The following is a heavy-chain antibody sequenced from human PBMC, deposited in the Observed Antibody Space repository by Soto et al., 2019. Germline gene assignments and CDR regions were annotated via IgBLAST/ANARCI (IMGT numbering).Heavy chain of an antibody. CDR2: ISSSGSTI. Sequence: GGSLRLSCAASGFTFSDYYMSWIRQAPGKGLEWVSYISSSGSTIYYADSVKGRFTISRDNAKNSLYLQMNSLRAEDTAVYYCARDRVVVPAADNWFDPWGQGTLVTVSS. V-gene: IGHV3-11*01. D-gene: IGHD2-2*01. J-gene: IGHJ5*02. CDR1: GFTFSDYY. CDR3: ARDRVVVPAADNWFDP.